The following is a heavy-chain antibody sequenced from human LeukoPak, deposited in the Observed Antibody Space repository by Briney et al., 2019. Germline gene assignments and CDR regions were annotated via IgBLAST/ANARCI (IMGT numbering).Heavy chain of an antibody. CDR3: ARDMIAAAGLVNDY. CDR1: GFTFSSYW. D-gene: IGHD6-13*01. Sequence: GGSLRLSCAASGFTFSSYWMSWVRQAPGKGLEWVPNIKQDGSEKYYVDSVKGRFTISRDNAKNSLYLQMNSLRAEDTAVYYCARDMIAAAGLVNDYWGQGTLVTVSS. CDR2: IKQDGSEK. V-gene: IGHV3-7*01. J-gene: IGHJ4*02.